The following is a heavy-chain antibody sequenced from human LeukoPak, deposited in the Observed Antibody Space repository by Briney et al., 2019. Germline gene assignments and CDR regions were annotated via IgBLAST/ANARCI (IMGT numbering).Heavy chain of an antibody. V-gene: IGHV4-39*01. Sequence: PSETLSLTCAVSAGSVTRNNYYWVWIRHPPGKGLEWIGSIYYSGATSYNPSLKSRVTIFVDTSQNQFSLRLSSVAAADTAVYYCANSGHYNHRYWYFDLWSRGTLVTVSS. J-gene: IGHJ2*01. D-gene: IGHD1-26*01. CDR2: IYYSGAT. CDR1: AGSVTRNNYY. CDR3: ANSGHYNHRYWYFDL.